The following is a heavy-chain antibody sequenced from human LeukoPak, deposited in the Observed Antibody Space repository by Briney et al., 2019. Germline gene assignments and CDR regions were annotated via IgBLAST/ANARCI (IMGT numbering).Heavy chain of an antibody. Sequence: PSETLSLTCTVSGGSISSYYWSWIRQPPGKGLEWIGYIYYSGSTNYNPSPKSRVTISVDTSKNQFSLKLSSVTAADTAVYYCARVKLDYDILTGYSGYYFDYWGQGTLVTVSS. CDR2: IYYSGST. J-gene: IGHJ4*02. CDR1: GGSISSYY. D-gene: IGHD3-9*01. V-gene: IGHV4-59*01. CDR3: ARVKLDYDILTGYSGYYFDY.